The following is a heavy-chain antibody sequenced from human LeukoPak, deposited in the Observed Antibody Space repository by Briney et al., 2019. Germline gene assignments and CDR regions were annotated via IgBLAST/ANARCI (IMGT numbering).Heavy chain of an antibody. Sequence: ASVKVSCKASGYTFSGYYMHWVRRAPGQGLEWMGRINPNSGGTDYAQKFQGRVTMTRDTSTSTVYMELSSLRSEDTAVYYCARDGYYYDSSGPLLIWGQGTLVTVSS. CDR2: INPNSGGT. D-gene: IGHD3-22*01. CDR1: GYTFSGYY. J-gene: IGHJ4*02. V-gene: IGHV1-2*06. CDR3: ARDGYYYDSSGPLLI.